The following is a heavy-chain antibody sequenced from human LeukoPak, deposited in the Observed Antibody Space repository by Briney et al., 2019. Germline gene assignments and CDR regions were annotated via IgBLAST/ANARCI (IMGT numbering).Heavy chain of an antibody. V-gene: IGHV1-46*01. CDR1: GYTFTHYG. J-gene: IGHJ4*02. CDR3: ARERNSIVVVTEGFDY. Sequence: ASVKVSCKASGYTFTHYGIIWVRQAPGQGLEWMGIINPSGGSTSYAQKFQGRVTMTRDMSTSTVYMELSSLRSEDTAVYYCARERNSIVVVTEGFDYWGQGTLVTVSS. D-gene: IGHD2-21*02. CDR2: INPSGGST.